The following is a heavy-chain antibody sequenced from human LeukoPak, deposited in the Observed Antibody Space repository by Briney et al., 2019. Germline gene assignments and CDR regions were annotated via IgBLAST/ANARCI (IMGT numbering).Heavy chain of an antibody. CDR2: ISGSGGST. D-gene: IGHD2-15*01. CDR3: AKLDCRGSSCYQFDC. J-gene: IGHJ4*02. V-gene: IGHV3-23*01. Sequence: GGSLRLSCAASGFTFSSYAMSWVRQAPGKGLEWVSAISGSGGSTYYADSVKGRFTISRDNSKNTLYLQMNSLRAEDTAVYYCAKLDCRGSSCYQFDCWGQGTLVTVSS. CDR1: GFTFSSYA.